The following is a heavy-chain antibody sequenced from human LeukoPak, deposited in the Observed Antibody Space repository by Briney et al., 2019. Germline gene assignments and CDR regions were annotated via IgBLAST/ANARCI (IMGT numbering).Heavy chain of an antibody. Sequence: GGSLRLSCAASGFTFSSYSMNWVRRAPGKGLEWVSYIGGSGSTIYYAGSVKGRFTISRDNAKNSLYLQMNSLRADDTALYYCAKQGSRGWLSAFKYWGQGALVTVSS. CDR3: AKQGSRGWLSAFKY. D-gene: IGHD6-19*01. J-gene: IGHJ4*02. CDR2: IGGSGSTI. V-gene: IGHV3-48*01. CDR1: GFTFSSYS.